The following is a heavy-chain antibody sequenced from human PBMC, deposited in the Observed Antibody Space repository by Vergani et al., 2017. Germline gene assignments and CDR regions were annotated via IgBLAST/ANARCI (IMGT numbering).Heavy chain of an antibody. J-gene: IGHJ4*02. Sequence: EVQLVESGGGLVQPGGSLRLSCAASGFTFSSYWMSWVRQAPGKGLEWVANIKQDGSEKYYVDSVKGRFTISRDNAKNSLYLQMNSLRAEDTAVYYCARDNYYDSSGPFDYWGQGTLVTVSS. CDR1: GFTFSSYW. CDR2: IKQDGSEK. D-gene: IGHD3-22*01. V-gene: IGHV3-7*01. CDR3: ARDNYYDSSGPFDY.